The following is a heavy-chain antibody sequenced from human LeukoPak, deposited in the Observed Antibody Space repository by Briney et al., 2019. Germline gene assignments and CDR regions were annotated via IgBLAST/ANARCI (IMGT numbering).Heavy chain of an antibody. J-gene: IGHJ4*02. D-gene: IGHD2-2*01. CDR3: ANVYCSSTSRHPLDY. V-gene: IGHV3-23*01. CDR2: ISGSGGST. Sequence: GGSLRLSCAASGFTFSSYAMSWVRQAPGKGLEWVSAISGSGGSTYYADSVKGRFTISRDNSKNTLYLQMNSLRAEDTAVYYCANVYCSSTSRHPLDYWGQGTLVTASS. CDR1: GFTFSSYA.